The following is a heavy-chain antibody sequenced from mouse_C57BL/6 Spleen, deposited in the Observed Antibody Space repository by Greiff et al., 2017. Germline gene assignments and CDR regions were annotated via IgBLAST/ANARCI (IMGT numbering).Heavy chain of an antibody. CDR3: ARKYDYDDVDYYAMDY. V-gene: IGHV2-2*01. J-gene: IGHJ4*01. CDR1: GFSLTSYG. CDR2: IWSGGST. Sequence: QVQLQQSGPGLVQPSQSLSITCTVSGFSLTSYGVPWVRQSPGKGLEWLGVIWSGGSTDYNAAFISRLSISKDNSKSQVFFKMNSLQADDTAIYYCARKYDYDDVDYYAMDYWGQGTSVTVSS. D-gene: IGHD2-4*01.